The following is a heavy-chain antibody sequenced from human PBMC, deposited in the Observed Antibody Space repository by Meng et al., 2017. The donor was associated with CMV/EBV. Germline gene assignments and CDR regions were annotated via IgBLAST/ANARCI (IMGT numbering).Heavy chain of an antibody. CDR2: IYWNDDK. CDR3: AHRYYDSSIGWFDP. J-gene: IGHJ5*02. V-gene: IGHV2-5*01. Sequence: SGPTLVKPTQTLTLTCTFSGFSLSTSGVGVGWIRQPPGKALEWLALIYWNDDKRYSPSLKSRLTITKDTSKNQVVLTMTNMDPVDTATYYYAHRYYDSSIGWFDPWGQGTLVTVSS. D-gene: IGHD3-22*01. CDR1: GFSLSTSGVG.